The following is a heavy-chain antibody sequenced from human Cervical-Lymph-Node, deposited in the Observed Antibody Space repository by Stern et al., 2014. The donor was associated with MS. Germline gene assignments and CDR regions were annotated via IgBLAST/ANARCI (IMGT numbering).Heavy chain of an antibody. CDR1: GDSILSYY. Sequence: VQLEESGPGLVRPSETLSLTCRVSGDSILSYYWTWLRQPAGKGLEWIGRIYKNEAQEVTNYNPPLQSRLTMSIDTSQREDSLTLRPVTAADTAIYYCARSPSVGNHLEYWGQGTLVTVSS. CDR2: IYKNEAQEVT. CDR3: ARSPSVGNHLEY. V-gene: IGHV4-4*07. D-gene: IGHD4-23*01. J-gene: IGHJ4*02.